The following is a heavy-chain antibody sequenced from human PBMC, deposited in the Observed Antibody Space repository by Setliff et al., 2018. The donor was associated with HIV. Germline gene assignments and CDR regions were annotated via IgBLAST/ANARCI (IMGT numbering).Heavy chain of an antibody. V-gene: IGHV4-39*07. CDR1: GGSINTNDYY. CDR2: VHFSGST. CDR3: ARDQTHYHGSGKTATFDP. D-gene: IGHD3-10*01. Sequence: PSETLSLTCTVSGGSINTNDYYWAWIRQSPGKGLEWIGSVHFSGSTYIQPSLRSRVTISVDTSKNQFSLRARSVTAADTAIYYCARDQTHYHGSGKTATFDPWGQGTLVTVSS. J-gene: IGHJ5*02.